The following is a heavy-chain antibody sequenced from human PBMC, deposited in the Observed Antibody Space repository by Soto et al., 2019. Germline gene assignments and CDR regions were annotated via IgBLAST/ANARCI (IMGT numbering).Heavy chain of an antibody. V-gene: IGHV4-61*01. CDR1: GRSVRSGRYY. Sequence: SDTPSINCTVSGRSVRSGRYYCSCIRHHPWQGLEFIGYIYYSGSTNYTPSLKSRVTISVDTSKNQFSLNLRSVTAADTAVYFCARDWHSSPPSSYYYYGMDVWGLGTTVTVSS. J-gene: IGHJ6*02. D-gene: IGHD6-6*01. CDR3: ARDWHSSPPSSYYYYGMDV. CDR2: IYYSGST.